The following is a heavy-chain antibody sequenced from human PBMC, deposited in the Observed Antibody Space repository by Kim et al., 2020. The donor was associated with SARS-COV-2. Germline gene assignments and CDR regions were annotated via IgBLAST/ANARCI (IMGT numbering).Heavy chain of an antibody. CDR2: ISAYNGNT. CDR3: ARVRPAPGSGWYAIRYYFDY. J-gene: IGHJ4*02. D-gene: IGHD6-19*01. V-gene: IGHV1-18*01. CDR1: GYTFTSYG. Sequence: ASVKVSCKASGYTFTSYGISWVRQAPGQGLEWMGWISAYNGNTNYAQKLQGRVTMTTDTSTSTAYMELRSLRSDDTAVYYCARVRPAPGSGWYAIRYYFDYWGQGTLVTVSS.